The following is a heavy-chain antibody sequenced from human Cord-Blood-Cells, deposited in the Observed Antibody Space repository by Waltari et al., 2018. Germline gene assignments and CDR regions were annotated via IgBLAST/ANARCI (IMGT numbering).Heavy chain of an antibody. CDR2: SYPGDSDT. D-gene: IGHD3-3*01. CDR1: GYSFTSYW. V-gene: IGHV5-51*01. J-gene: IGHJ3*02. CDR3: ASATYDFWSGYYAFDI. Sequence: EVQLVQSGAEVKKPGESLKISCKGSGYSFTSYWIGWVRQMPGKGLEWMGISYPGDSDTRYSPSFQGQVTISADKSISTAYLQWSSLKASDTAMYYCASATYDFWSGYYAFDIWGQGTMVTVSS.